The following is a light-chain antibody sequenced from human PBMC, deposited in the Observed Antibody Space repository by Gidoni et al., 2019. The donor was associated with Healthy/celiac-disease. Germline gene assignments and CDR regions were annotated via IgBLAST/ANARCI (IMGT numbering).Light chain of an antibody. CDR2: DAS. V-gene: IGKV3-11*01. CDR3: QQRGNWPPFT. J-gene: IGKJ3*01. Sequence: EIVLTQSPATLSLSPGQRATLSCRASQTVSNRLAWYQQNPGQAPRLLIDDASDSATGIPDRFSGSGSGTDFTLTISSLEPEDFAVYYCQQRGNWPPFTFGPGTKVDVK. CDR1: QTVSNR.